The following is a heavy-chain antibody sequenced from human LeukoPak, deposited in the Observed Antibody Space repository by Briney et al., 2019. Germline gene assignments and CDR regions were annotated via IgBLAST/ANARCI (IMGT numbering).Heavy chain of an antibody. Sequence: GGSLRLSCAASGFIVSSDYMTWVRQAPGKGLEWVSVIYSGGSTYYAGSVKGRFTISRDKSKNTLYLQMNRLRGEDTAVYYCARYFQPWTSNWFDPWGQGTLVTVSS. J-gene: IGHJ5*02. CDR1: GFIVSSDY. V-gene: IGHV3-66*01. D-gene: IGHD3/OR15-3a*01. CDR3: ARYFQPWTSNWFDP. CDR2: IYSGGST.